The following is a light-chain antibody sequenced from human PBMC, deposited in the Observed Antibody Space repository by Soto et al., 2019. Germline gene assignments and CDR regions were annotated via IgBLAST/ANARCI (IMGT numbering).Light chain of an antibody. J-gene: IGKJ4*01. CDR3: QQSYITPLT. Sequence: DIPVTQSPSALSASVGDRGTITCRASQSISSYLNWYQRKPGKAPKLLIYAASSLHSGVPSRFSGSGSGTDFSLTISSLQPEDFATYYCQQSYITPLTFGGGTKVDIK. CDR2: AAS. CDR1: QSISSY. V-gene: IGKV1-39*01.